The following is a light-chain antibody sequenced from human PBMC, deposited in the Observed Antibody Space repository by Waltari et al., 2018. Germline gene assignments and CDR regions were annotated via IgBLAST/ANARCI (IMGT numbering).Light chain of an antibody. J-gene: IGLJ2*01. CDR2: EVS. Sequence: QSALTQPASVSGSPGQSITISCTGTSSDVGGYNYVSWYQQHPGKAPKLMIYEVSNRPCGVSNRFSGYKSGNTASLTISGLQAEDEADYYCSSYTSSSTPYVVFGGGTKLTVL. V-gene: IGLV2-14*01. CDR1: SSDVGGYNY. CDR3: SSYTSSSTPYVV.